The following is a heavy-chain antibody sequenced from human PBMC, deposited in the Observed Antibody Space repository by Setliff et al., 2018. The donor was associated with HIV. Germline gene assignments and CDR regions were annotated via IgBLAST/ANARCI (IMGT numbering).Heavy chain of an antibody. CDR2: INPNGGST. D-gene: IGHD1-26*01. CDR1: GYTFTSHY. CDR3: AREVGGRNTPGSCVLDY. V-gene: IGHV1-46*01. J-gene: IGHJ4*02. Sequence: ASVKVSCKASGYTFTSHYIHWVRQAPGQGLEWMGIINPNGGSTTYAQKFQGRVTMTRDTSTSTVYMELSSLRSEDTAVYFCAREVGGRNTPGSCVLDYWGQGTPVTVSS.